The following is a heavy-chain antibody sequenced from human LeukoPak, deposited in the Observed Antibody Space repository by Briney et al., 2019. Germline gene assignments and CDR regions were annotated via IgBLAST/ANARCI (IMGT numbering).Heavy chain of an antibody. CDR1: GGSISSSSYY. Sequence: SETLSLTCTVSGGSISSSSYYWGWIRQPPGKGLEWIGSIYYSGSTYYNPSLKSRVTISVDTSKNQFSLKLSSVTAADTAVYYYARHTRKPTGLRTRGWFDPWGQGTLVTVSS. V-gene: IGHV4-39*01. CDR3: ARHTRKPTGLRTRGWFDP. CDR2: IYYSGST. D-gene: IGHD4-17*01. J-gene: IGHJ5*02.